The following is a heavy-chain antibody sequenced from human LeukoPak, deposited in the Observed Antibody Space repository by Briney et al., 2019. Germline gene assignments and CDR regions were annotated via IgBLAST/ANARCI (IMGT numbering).Heavy chain of an antibody. CDR2: ISDDGRKR. Sequence: GGSLRLSCAASGFTFSDFGIHWVRQAPGKGLEWVAYISDDGRKRYYADSVKGRLTISRDYSKNTVYVQMNSLTTEDTAVYFCARDLRGHFSTDYXXXGXLVTVSS. CDR3: ARDLRGHFSTDY. J-gene: IGHJ4*02. D-gene: IGHD1-26*01. V-gene: IGHV3-30*04. CDR1: GFTFSDFG.